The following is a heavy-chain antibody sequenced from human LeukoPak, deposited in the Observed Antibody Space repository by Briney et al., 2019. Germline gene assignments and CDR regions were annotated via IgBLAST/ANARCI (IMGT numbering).Heavy chain of an antibody. J-gene: IGHJ4*02. Sequence: PSETLSLTCTVSGGSISSYYWIWIRQPPGKGLEWIGYIYYSGSTNYNPSLKSRVTISVDTSKNQFSLKLSSVTAADTAVYYCARVGGYSSSLVYWGQGTLVTVSS. CDR2: IYYSGST. CDR3: ARVGGYSSSLVY. V-gene: IGHV4-59*01. CDR1: GGSISSYY. D-gene: IGHD6-13*01.